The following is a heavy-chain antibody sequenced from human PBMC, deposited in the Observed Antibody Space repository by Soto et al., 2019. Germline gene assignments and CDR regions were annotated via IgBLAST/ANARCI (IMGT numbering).Heavy chain of an antibody. V-gene: IGHV3-30*03. CDR1: GFTFSSYG. Sequence: GGSLRLSCAASGFTFSSYGMHWVRQAPGKGLEWVAVISYDGSNKYYADSVRGRFTISRDNAKNSLFLQMNSLRDEDTAVYYCSTDKWFSFDYWGQGILVTVSS. CDR2: ISYDGSNK. J-gene: IGHJ4*02. D-gene: IGHD2-8*01. CDR3: STDKWFSFDY.